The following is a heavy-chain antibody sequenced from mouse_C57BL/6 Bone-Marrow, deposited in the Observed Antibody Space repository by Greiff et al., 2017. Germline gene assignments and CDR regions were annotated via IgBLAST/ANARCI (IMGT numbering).Heavy chain of an antibody. CDR3: ARRWGRGWYFDV. Sequence: VQLQQSGPELVKPGASVKISCKASGYTFTDYYMNWVKQSHGKSLEWIGDINPNNGGTSYNQKFKGKATLTVDKSSSTAYMELRSLTSEDSAVYYCARRWGRGWYFDVWGTGTTVTVSS. D-gene: IGHD2-3*01. V-gene: IGHV1-26*01. CDR2: INPNNGGT. J-gene: IGHJ1*03. CDR1: GYTFTDYY.